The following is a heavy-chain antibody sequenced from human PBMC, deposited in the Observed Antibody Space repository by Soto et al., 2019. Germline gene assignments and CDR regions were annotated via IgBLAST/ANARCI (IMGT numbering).Heavy chain of an antibody. CDR2: ISGSGVST. CDR1: VCTFKDFA. Sequence: PVGSLRLFCASSVCTFKDFAMSCVRLAPGRGLEWVSGISGSGVSTYYAASVKGRFTISRDNSKITVYLQMNSLRDEDTAIYYCARNRTFILQYGMAFGAHGSTVT. CDR3: ARNRTFILQYGMAF. V-gene: IGHV3-23*01. J-gene: IGHJ6*02. D-gene: IGHD2-21*01.